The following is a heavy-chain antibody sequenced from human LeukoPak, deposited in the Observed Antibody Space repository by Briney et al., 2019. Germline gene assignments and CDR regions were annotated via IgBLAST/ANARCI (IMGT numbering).Heavy chain of an antibody. D-gene: IGHD5-18*01. Sequence: GRSLRLSCAASGFTFSSYSMNWVRQAPGKGLEWVSSISSSSSYIYYADSVKGRFTISRDNAKNSLYLQMNSLRAEDTAVYYCAREGLHLWLPDYWGQGTLVTVSS. CDR1: GFTFSSYS. CDR3: AREGLHLWLPDY. CDR2: ISSSSSYI. J-gene: IGHJ4*02. V-gene: IGHV3-21*01.